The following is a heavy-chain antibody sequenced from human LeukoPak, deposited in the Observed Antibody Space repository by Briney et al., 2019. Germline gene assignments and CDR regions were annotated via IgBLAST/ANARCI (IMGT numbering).Heavy chain of an antibody. V-gene: IGHV4-38-2*02. J-gene: IGHJ5*02. CDR2: IYHSGST. D-gene: IGHD6-19*01. CDR1: GYSISSGYY. Sequence: SETLSLTCTVSGYSISSGYYWGWFRHPQGKGLEWIGSIYHSGSTYYNPSLKSRVTISVDTSKNQFSLKLSSVTAADTAVYYCARDSAWFDPWGQGTLVTVSS. CDR3: ARDSAWFDP.